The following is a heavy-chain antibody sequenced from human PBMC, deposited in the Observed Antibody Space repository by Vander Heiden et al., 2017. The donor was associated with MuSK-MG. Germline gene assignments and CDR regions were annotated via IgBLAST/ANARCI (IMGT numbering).Heavy chain of an antibody. CDR3: VKEGGERGRGSGWYFDY. CDR2: TSYDGNNK. V-gene: IGHV3-30*18. Sequence: QVQLVESGGGVVQPGRSLRLSCAASGFTFRSYGIHWVRQAPRQGLEWVVVTSYDGNNKDYADSVKGRFTISRDNSKNTLYLQMNSMRPEDTAVYYCVKEGGERGRGSGWYFDYWGQGTLLTVSS. D-gene: IGHD3-10*01. J-gene: IGHJ4*02. CDR1: GFTFRSYG.